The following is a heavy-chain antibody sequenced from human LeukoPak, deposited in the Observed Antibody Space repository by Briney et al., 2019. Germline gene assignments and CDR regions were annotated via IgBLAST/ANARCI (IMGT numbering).Heavy chain of an antibody. CDR3: ARDAVNIWNSYGSNWFDP. V-gene: IGHV3-64*01. D-gene: IGHD5-18*01. CDR2: ISSNGGST. CDR1: GFTFSSYA. J-gene: IGHJ5*02. Sequence: SGGSLRLSCAASGFTFSSYAMHWVRQAPGKGLEYVSAISSNGGSTYYANSVKGRFTISRDNSKNTLYLQMGSLRAEDMAVYYCARDAVNIWNSYGSNWFDPWGQGTLVTVSS.